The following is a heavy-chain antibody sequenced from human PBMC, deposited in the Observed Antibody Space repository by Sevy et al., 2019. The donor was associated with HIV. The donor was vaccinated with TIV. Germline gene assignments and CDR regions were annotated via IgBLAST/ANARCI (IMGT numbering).Heavy chain of an antibody. CDR1: GFTFSSYA. D-gene: IGHD2-15*01. CDR2: ISYDGSNK. V-gene: IGHV3-30-3*01. CDR3: ARKRGYCSGGSCYLRGAFDI. J-gene: IGHJ3*02. Sequence: GGSLRLSCADSGFTFSSYAMHWVRQAPGKGLEWVAVISYDGSNKYYADSVKGRFTISRDNSKNTLYLQMNSLRAEDTAVYYCARKRGYCSGGSCYLRGAFDIWGQGTMVTVSS.